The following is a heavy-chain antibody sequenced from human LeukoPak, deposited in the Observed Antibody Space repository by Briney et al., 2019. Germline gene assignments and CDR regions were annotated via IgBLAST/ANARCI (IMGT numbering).Heavy chain of an antibody. J-gene: IGHJ4*02. D-gene: IGHD3-22*01. CDR1: GFTFSSYE. V-gene: IGHV3-48*03. Sequence: PGGSLRPSCAASGFTFSSYEMNWVRQAPGKGLEWVSYISTSGSPIDYGNSVKGRFTISRDNAKNSLYLQMNSLRAEDTALYYCARRGFYDTSGYLFDYWGQGTLVTVSS. CDR3: ARRGFYDTSGYLFDY. CDR2: ISTSGSPI.